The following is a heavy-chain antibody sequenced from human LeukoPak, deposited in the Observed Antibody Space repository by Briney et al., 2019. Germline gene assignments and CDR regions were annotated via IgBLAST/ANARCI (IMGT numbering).Heavy chain of an antibody. CDR1: GGSISRSSYF. V-gene: IGHV4-39*01. J-gene: IGHJ4*02. CDR3: ANEWPIPGTPPLRFDY. D-gene: IGHD1-1*01. CDR2: IYYSGST. Sequence: SETLSLTCTVSGGSISRSSYFWGWIRQPPGKGLEWIGSIYYSGSTYYNPSLKSRVTISVDTSKNQFSLKLSSVTAADTGVYYCANEWPIPGTPPLRFDYGGREPLVTVSS.